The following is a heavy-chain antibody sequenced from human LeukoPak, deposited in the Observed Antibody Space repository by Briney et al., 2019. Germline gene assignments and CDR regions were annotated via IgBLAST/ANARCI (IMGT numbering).Heavy chain of an antibody. D-gene: IGHD6-19*01. CDR2: MYYSGDT. J-gene: IGHJ5*02. V-gene: IGHV4-59*08. CDR1: GGSIITHY. CDR3: ARRVSSGWYAWFDP. Sequence: PSETLSLTCTVSGGSIITHYWSWIRQPPGKGLEWIGYMYYSGDTNYNPSLKSRVTISVDTSKNRFSLKLTSVTAADTAVYYCARRVSSGWYAWFDPWGQGTLVTVSS.